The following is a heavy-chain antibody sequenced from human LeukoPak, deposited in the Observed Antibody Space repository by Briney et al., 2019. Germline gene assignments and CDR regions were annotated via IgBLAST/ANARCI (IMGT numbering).Heavy chain of an antibody. CDR2: ISLTGET. J-gene: IGHJ4*02. CDR1: GGFISSTNW. Sequence: PSETLSLTCGVSGGFISSTNWWSWVRQPPGQGLEWIGEISLTGETNYNPSLNGRVTMSLDGSRNQLSLTLTSLTAADTAIYYCSRESGAFCPFGYWGQGTLVIVPP. V-gene: IGHV4-4*02. D-gene: IGHD1-26*01. CDR3: SRESGAFCPFGY.